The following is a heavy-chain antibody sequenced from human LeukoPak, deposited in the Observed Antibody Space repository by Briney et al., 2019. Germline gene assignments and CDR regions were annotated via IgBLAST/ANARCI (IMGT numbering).Heavy chain of an antibody. V-gene: IGHV5-51*01. D-gene: IGHD6-19*01. CDR2: IDCEDSET. J-gene: IGHJ4*02. CDR1: GYSFTNYW. CDR3: ARHGKYSSGSHYFDY. Sequence: VESPVISCKASGYSFTNYWIAWGLQMPANSVECMGIIDCEDSETKYIPSFQGQVTISVDKSISTAYLQWRSLRASDTAIYYCARHGKYSSGSHYFDYWGQGNLVTASS.